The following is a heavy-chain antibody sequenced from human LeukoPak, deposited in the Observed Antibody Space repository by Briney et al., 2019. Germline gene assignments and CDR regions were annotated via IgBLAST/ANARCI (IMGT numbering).Heavy chain of an antibody. CDR3: AKVGSGSYYPN. J-gene: IGHJ4*02. CDR1: GFTFSSYA. D-gene: IGHD1-26*01. CDR2: ISNTGDST. Sequence: PGGSLRLSCAASGFTFSSYAMSWVRQAPGKGLEWVSSISNTGDSTYYADSMKGRFTISRDNSKNTLFLQMNSLRADDMAVYFCAKVGSGSYYPNWGQGTLVTVSS. V-gene: IGHV3-23*01.